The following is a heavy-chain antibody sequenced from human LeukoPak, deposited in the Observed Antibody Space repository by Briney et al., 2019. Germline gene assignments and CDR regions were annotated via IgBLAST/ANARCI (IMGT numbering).Heavy chain of an antibody. CDR3: AKGQNYYGSGSSAAQFDY. V-gene: IGHV3-23*01. CDR2: ISGSGGST. Sequence: PGGSLRLSCAASGFTFSSYAMSWVRQAPGKGLEWVSAISGSGGSTYYADSVKGRFTISRDNSKNTLYLQMNSLRAEDTAVYYCAKGQNYYGSGSSAAQFDYWGQGTPVTVSS. D-gene: IGHD3-10*01. J-gene: IGHJ4*02. CDR1: GFTFSSYA.